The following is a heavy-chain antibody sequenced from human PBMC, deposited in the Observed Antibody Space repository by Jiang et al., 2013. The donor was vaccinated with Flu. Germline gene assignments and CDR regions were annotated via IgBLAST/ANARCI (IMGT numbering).Heavy chain of an antibody. J-gene: IGHJ3*02. CDR1: GGSISSYY. Sequence: GSGLVKPSETLSLTCTVSGGSISSYYWSWIRQPPGKGLEWIGYIYYSGSTNYNPSLKSRVTISVDTSKNQFSLKLSSVTAADTAVYYCARGRGAFDIWGQGTMVTVSS. V-gene: IGHV4-59*01. CDR2: IYYSGST. CDR3: ARGRGAFDI. D-gene: IGHD3-10*01.